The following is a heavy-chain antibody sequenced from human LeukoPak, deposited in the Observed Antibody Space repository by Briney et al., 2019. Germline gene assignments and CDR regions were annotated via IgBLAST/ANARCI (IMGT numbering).Heavy chain of an antibody. CDR3: ASTQYYDFWSGYYSFDY. CDR1: GFTFSSYS. V-gene: IGHV3-48*01. D-gene: IGHD3-3*01. J-gene: IGHJ4*02. CDR2: IRSNSSTI. Sequence: GGSLRLSCVGSGFTFSSYSMNWLRQAPGKGLEWISYIRSNSSTIYYADSVKGRFTISRDNSKNTLYLQMNSLRAEDTAVYYCASTQYYDFWSGYYSFDYWGQGTLVTVSS.